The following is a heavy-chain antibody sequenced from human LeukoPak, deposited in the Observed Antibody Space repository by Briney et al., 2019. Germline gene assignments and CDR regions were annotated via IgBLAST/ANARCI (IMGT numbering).Heavy chain of an antibody. CDR2: ISSSGSTI. Sequence: PGGPLRLSCAASGFTFSSYEMNWVRQAPGKGLEWVSYISSSGSTIYYADSVKGRFTISRDNAKNSLYLQMNSLRAEDTAVYYCARGVVAVLYYWGQGTLVTVSS. CDR1: GFTFSSYE. V-gene: IGHV3-48*03. CDR3: ARGVVAVLYY. D-gene: IGHD3-22*01. J-gene: IGHJ4*02.